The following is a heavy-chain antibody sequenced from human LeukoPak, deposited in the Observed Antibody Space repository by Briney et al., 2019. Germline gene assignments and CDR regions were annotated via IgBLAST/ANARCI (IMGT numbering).Heavy chain of an antibody. V-gene: IGHV4-39*07. D-gene: IGHD5-18*01. CDR3: ARVGTWIQLWFFSYYFDY. CDR1: GGSISTSNYY. CDR2: INHSGST. Sequence: SETLSLTCTVSGGSISTSNYYWSWIRQPPGTGLEWIGEINHSGSTNYNPSLKSRVTISVDTSKNQFSLKLSSVTAADTAVYYCARVGTWIQLWFFSYYFDYWGQGTLVTVSS. J-gene: IGHJ4*02.